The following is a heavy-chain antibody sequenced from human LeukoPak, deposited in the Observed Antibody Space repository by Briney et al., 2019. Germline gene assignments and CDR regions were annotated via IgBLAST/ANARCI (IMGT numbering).Heavy chain of an antibody. CDR2: ISYDGSSK. CDR1: GFTFSSYA. CDR3: ASGPDIVATIPLDY. D-gene: IGHD5-12*01. Sequence: PGGSLRLSCAASGFTFSSYAMHWVRQAPGKGLEWVAVISYDGSSKYYADSVKGRFTISRDNSKNTLYLQMNSLRAEDTAVYYCASGPDIVATIPLDYWGQGTLVTVSS. J-gene: IGHJ4*02. V-gene: IGHV3-30-3*01.